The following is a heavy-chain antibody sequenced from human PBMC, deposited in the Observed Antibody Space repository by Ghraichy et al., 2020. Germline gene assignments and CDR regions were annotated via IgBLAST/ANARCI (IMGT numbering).Heavy chain of an antibody. D-gene: IGHD3-10*01. J-gene: IGHJ5*02. V-gene: IGHV4-4*07. CDR2: IYTSGST. CDR3: AQTQIGDWVDP. CDR1: GDPISHYY. Sequence: SETLSLTCNVSGDPISHYYWSGIRQSAGKGLEWIGRIYTSGSTNYNPSLKSRVSMSVDTSKSQVSRKLSPVTAADTAVYYCAQTQIGDWVDPWGQGTLVTVSS.